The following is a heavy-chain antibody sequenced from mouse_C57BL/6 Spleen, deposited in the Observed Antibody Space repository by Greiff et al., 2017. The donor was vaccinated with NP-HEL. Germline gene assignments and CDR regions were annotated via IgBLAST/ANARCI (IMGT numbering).Heavy chain of an antibody. Sequence: QVHVKQPGAELVKPGASVKLSCKASGYTFTSYWMHWVKQRPGQGLEWIGMIHPNSGSTNYNEKFKSKATLTVDKSSSTAYMQLSSLTSEDSAVYYCARYHYGNLYYAMDYWGQGTSVTVSS. CDR1: GYTFTSYW. V-gene: IGHV1-64*01. D-gene: IGHD2-1*01. CDR3: ARYHYGNLYYAMDY. CDR2: IHPNSGST. J-gene: IGHJ4*01.